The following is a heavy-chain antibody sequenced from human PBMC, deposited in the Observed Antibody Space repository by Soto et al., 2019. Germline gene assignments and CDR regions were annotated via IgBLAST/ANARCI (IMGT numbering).Heavy chain of an antibody. CDR3: ARIDITMIVEGAFDI. Sequence: GGSLRLSCAASGFTFSDYYMSWIRQAPGKGLEWVSYISSSSSYTNYADSVKGRFTISRDNAKNSLYLQMNSLRAEDTAVYYCARIDITMIVEGAFDIWGQGTMVTVSS. J-gene: IGHJ3*02. CDR1: GFTFSDYY. D-gene: IGHD3-22*01. V-gene: IGHV3-11*06. CDR2: ISSSSSYT.